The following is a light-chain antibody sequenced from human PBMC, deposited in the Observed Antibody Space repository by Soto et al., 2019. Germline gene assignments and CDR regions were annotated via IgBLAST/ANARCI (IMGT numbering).Light chain of an antibody. J-gene: IGLJ3*02. CDR2: EVS. CDR1: SSDVGGYNH. CDR3: SSYTTSNTLM. Sequence: QSALTQPASVSGSPGQSITISCTGTSSDVGGYNHVSWYQQFPGKAPKLMIYEVSNRPSGVSDRFSGSKSGNTASLTISGLQAEDEANYYCSSYTTSNTLMXGGGTKLTVL. V-gene: IGLV2-14*01.